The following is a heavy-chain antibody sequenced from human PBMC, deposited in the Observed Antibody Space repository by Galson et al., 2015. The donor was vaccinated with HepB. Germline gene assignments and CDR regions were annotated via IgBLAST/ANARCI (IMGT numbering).Heavy chain of an antibody. D-gene: IGHD6-13*01. Sequence: LRLSCAASGFTFSNAWMNWVRQAPGKGLEWVGRIKSKTDGGTTDYAAPVKGRFTISRDDSKNTLYLQMNSLKTEDTAVYYCTTDSSSSWYNAFDIWGQGTMVTVSS. CDR2: IKSKTDGGTT. V-gene: IGHV3-15*07. J-gene: IGHJ3*02. CDR1: GFTFSNAW. CDR3: TTDSSSSWYNAFDI.